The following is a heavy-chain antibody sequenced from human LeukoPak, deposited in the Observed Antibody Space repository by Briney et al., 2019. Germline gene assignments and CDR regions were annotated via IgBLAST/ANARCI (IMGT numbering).Heavy chain of an antibody. V-gene: IGHV3-21*01. Sequence: PGGSLRLSCAASGFTFSTYTMNWVRQAPGKGLEWVSSITSSSNYIYYADSVKGRFTISRDNAKNSLYLQMNSLRAEDTAVYYCARSPSSSSPFDLWGRGTLVTVSS. CDR2: ITSSSNYI. J-gene: IGHJ2*01. D-gene: IGHD6-13*01. CDR1: GFTFSTYT. CDR3: ARSPSSSSPFDL.